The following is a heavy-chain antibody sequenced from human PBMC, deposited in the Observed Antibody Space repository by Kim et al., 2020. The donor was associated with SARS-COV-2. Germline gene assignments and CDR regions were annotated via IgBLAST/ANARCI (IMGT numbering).Heavy chain of an antibody. D-gene: IGHD3-9*01. J-gene: IGHJ3*02. V-gene: IGHV1-69*13. Sequence: SVKVSCKASGGTFSSYAISWVRQAPGQGLEWMGGIIPIFGTANYAQKFQGRVTITADESTSTAYMELSSLRSEDTAVYYCAREDTKYYDILTGYPNDAFDIWGQGTMVTVSS. CDR3: AREDTKYYDILTGYPNDAFDI. CDR2: IIPIFGTA. CDR1: GGTFSSYA.